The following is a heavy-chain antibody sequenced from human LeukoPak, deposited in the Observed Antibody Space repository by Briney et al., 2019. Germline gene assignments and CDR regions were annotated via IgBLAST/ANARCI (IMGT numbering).Heavy chain of an antibody. V-gene: IGHV3-53*01. CDR1: GFTVSGNY. CDR3: ARDWGYCSSTSCHVFDY. D-gene: IGHD2-2*01. CDR2: IYSGDNT. Sequence: PGGSLRLSCAASGFTVSGNYMSWVRQAPGKGLEWVSVIYSGDNTDYADSVKGRFTISRDNSKNTLYLQMNSLRAEDTGVYYCARDWGYCSSTSCHVFDYWGQGTLVTVSS. J-gene: IGHJ4*02.